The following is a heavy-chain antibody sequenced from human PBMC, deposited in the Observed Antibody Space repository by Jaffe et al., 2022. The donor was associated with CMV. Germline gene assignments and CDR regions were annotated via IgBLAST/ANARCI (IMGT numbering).Heavy chain of an antibody. V-gene: IGHV3-48*02. J-gene: IGHJ6*02. CDR1: GFTFSSYS. CDR3: ARATTGYSSSWYLYYYGMDV. D-gene: IGHD6-13*01. Sequence: EVQLVESGGGLVQPGGSLRLSCAASGFTFSSYSMNWVRQAPGKGLEWVSYISSSSSTIYYADSVKGRFTISRDNAKNSLYLQMNSLRDEDTAVYYCARATTGYSSSWYLYYYGMDVWGQGTTVTVSS. CDR2: ISSSSSTI.